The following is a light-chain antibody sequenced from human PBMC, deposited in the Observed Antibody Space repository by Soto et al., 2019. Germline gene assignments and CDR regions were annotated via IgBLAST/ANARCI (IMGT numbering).Light chain of an antibody. CDR3: QQANSFRPFT. Sequence: DIPMTQSPSSVSASVGDRVTITCRASQGISSWLAWYQQKPGKAPKLLIYAASSVQSGVPSRFIGSRSGTDFTLTINSLHPKDFAPQYCQQANSFRPFTFGKGTRLEIK. J-gene: IGKJ5*01. CDR2: AAS. CDR1: QGISSW. V-gene: IGKV1-12*01.